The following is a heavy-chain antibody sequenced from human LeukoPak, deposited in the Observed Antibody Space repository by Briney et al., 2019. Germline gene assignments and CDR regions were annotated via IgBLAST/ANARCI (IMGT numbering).Heavy chain of an antibody. CDR3: ATTMGYLDYCSGGTCYSMLD. D-gene: IGHD2-15*01. CDR1: GGAFSTYA. Sequence: SVKVSCKASGGAFSTYAISWVRQAPGQGLEWMGGIIPISGSAKYTQKFQGRVTITTDESTNTAYMELRSLRSEDTAVYYCATTMGYLDYCSGGTCYSMLDWGQGTLVTVFS. J-gene: IGHJ4*02. V-gene: IGHV1-69*05. CDR2: IIPISGSA.